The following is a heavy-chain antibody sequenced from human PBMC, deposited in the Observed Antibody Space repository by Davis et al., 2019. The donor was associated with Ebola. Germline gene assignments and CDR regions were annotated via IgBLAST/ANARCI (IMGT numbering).Heavy chain of an antibody. CDR2: IKQSGST. Sequence: MPSETLSLTCGVSGGSLSGYCWTWIRQTPGRGPEWIGEIKQSGSTNYNPSLRSRVTISVDTSKNQFSLKLNSVTAADTAVYYCARDGHNYSYFDFWGQGTLVTVSS. CDR3: ARDGHNYSYFDF. J-gene: IGHJ4*02. D-gene: IGHD5-24*01. V-gene: IGHV4-34*01. CDR1: GGSLSGYC.